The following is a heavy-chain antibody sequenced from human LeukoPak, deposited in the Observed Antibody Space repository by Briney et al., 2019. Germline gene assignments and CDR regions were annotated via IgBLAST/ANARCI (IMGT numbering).Heavy chain of an antibody. V-gene: IGHV4-59*12. CDR2: IYYSGST. CDR1: GGSISSYY. J-gene: IGHJ4*02. CDR3: ARGRYLPLYFDY. D-gene: IGHD3-16*02. Sequence: SETLSLTCTVSGGSISSYYWSWIRQPPGKGLEWIGYIYYSGSTNYNPSLMSRVTISVDTSKNQFFLKLSSVTAADTAVYYCARGRYLPLYFDYWGQGTLVTVSS.